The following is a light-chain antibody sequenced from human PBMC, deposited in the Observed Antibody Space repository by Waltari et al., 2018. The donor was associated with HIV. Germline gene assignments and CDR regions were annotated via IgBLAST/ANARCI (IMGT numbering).Light chain of an antibody. CDR2: TSS. J-gene: IGKJ2*03. V-gene: IGKV1-39*01. CDR3: QQSYSSPRS. Sequence: DIQMTQSPSSLSASVGDRVPITCRASQSVSTYLNWYHQRPGQAPNLLIYTSSTLQSGVPSRFSGSGSGTDFTLTISSLQPEDFGTYYCQQSYSSPRSFGQGTKVEIK. CDR1: QSVSTY.